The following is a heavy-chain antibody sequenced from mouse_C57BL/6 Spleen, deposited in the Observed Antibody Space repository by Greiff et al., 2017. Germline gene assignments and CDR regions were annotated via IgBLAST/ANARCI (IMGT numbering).Heavy chain of an antibody. CDR2: IRLKSDNYAT. J-gene: IGHJ4*01. D-gene: IGHD2-3*01. Sequence: DVMLVESGGGLVQPGGSMKLSCVASGFTFSNYWMNWVRQSPEKGLEWVAQIRLKSDNYATHYAESVKGRFTISRDDSKSSVYLQMNNLRAEDTGIYYCTDDGYPYYYAMDFWGQGTSVTVSS. V-gene: IGHV6-3*01. CDR3: TDDGYPYYYAMDF. CDR1: GFTFSNYW.